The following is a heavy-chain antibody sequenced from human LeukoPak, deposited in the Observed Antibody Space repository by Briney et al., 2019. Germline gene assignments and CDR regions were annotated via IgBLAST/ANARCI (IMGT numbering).Heavy chain of an antibody. D-gene: IGHD1-26*01. Sequence: GGSLRLSCAASGFTFSGDAMTWVRQAPGKGLEWVSAITGSGDNTYYVDSVQGRFTISRDNSKNTLYLQMNSLRAEDTAVYYCSKGRGPRSGSSAFWGQGTLVTASS. CDR3: SKGRGPRSGSSAF. J-gene: IGHJ4*02. CDR2: ITGSGDNT. V-gene: IGHV3-23*01. CDR1: GFTFSGDA.